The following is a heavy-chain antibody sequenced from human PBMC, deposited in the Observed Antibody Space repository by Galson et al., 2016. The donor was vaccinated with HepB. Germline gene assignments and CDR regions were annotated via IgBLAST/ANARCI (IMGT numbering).Heavy chain of an antibody. CDR3: ASGTTMTPDYFDY. CDR1: GFTFNSYG. CDR2: VWYAELNK. Sequence: SLRLSCAASGFTFNSYGMHWVRQAPGKGMEWVALVWYAELNKFYRDSVKGLFTISRDNSKNTLYLQMNNLRAEDTAVYYCASGTTMTPDYFDYWGQGTLVTVSS. D-gene: IGHD4-17*01. V-gene: IGHV3-33*01. J-gene: IGHJ4*02.